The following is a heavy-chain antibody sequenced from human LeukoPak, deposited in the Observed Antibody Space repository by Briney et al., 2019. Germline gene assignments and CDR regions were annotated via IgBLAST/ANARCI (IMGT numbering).Heavy chain of an antibody. J-gene: IGHJ6*02. Sequence: ASVTVSCKASGYTFTGYYMHWVRQAPGQGLEWMGWINPNSGGTNYAQKFQGRVTMTRDTSISTAYMELSRLRSDDTAVYYCASQAGGWFGELSAYGMDVWGQGTTVTVSS. CDR3: ASQAGGWFGELSAYGMDV. V-gene: IGHV1-2*02. D-gene: IGHD3-10*01. CDR2: INPNSGGT. CDR1: GYTFTGYY.